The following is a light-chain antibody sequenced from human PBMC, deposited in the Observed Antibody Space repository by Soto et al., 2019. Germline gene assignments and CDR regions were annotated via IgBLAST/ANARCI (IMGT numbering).Light chain of an antibody. J-gene: IGKJ1*01. Sequence: QVTQSPPSLSASIGDTVILTCRSAQNISNYLNWYNQKPGKVPNLLIYGASKLHGGVSSRFSGSGFGTDFTRTITILQPEDLETYFYQPGFITPWIFCQGTTWEIK. CDR2: GAS. CDR1: QNISNY. CDR3: QPGFITPWI. V-gene: IGKV1-39*01.